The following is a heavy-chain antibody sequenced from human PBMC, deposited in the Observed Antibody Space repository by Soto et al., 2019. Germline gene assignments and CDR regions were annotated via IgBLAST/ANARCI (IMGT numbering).Heavy chain of an antibody. CDR2: IWYDGSNK. Sequence: GGSLRLSCAASEFTFSSYGMHWVRQAPGKGLEWVAVIWYDGSNKYYADSVKGRFTISRDNSKNTLYLQMNSLRAEDTAVYYCARDLSCGYCSGGICYRPNWFDPWGQGTLVTVSS. J-gene: IGHJ5*02. V-gene: IGHV3-33*01. D-gene: IGHD2-15*01. CDR1: EFTFSSYG. CDR3: ARDLSCGYCSGGICYRPNWFDP.